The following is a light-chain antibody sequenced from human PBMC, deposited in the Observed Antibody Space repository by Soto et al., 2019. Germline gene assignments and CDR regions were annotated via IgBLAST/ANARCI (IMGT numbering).Light chain of an antibody. CDR1: RSDVGDYNY. CDR2: EVS. V-gene: IGLV2-14*01. CDR3: SSYTSRSLYV. Sequence: QSALTQPASVSGSVGQSITISCTGTRSDVGDYNYVSWYQQHPGKAPKLMLYEVSVRPSGVSNRFSGSKSGNTASLTISGLQAEDEADYYCSSYTSRSLYVFGSGTKLTVL. J-gene: IGLJ1*01.